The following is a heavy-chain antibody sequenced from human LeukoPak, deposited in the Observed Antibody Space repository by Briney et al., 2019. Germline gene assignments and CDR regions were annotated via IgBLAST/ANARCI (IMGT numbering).Heavy chain of an antibody. J-gene: IGHJ4*02. V-gene: IGHV3-9*01. CDR2: ISWNSGSI. Sequence: GRSLRLSCAAPGFTFDDYAMHWVRQAPGKGLEWVSGISWNSGSIGYADSVKGRFTISRDNSKNTLYLQMNSLRAEDTAVYYCAKFIAAAGTGYYSDYWGQGTLVTVSS. D-gene: IGHD6-13*01. CDR3: AKFIAAAGTGYYSDY. CDR1: GFTFDDYA.